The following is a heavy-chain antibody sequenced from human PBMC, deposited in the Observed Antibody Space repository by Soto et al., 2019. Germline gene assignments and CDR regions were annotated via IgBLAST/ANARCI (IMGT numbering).Heavy chain of an antibody. CDR3: VRDWGGYYFDY. J-gene: IGHJ4*02. CDR1: GYTFTRYS. CDR2: ITSTGEAT. D-gene: IGHD3-16*01. Sequence: ASVKVSCKASGYTFTRYSMHCVRQAPGQGLEWMGVITSTGEATYYAQKFQGRLTMTWDTSTSAVHMELSSLRSEDTAFYYCVRDWGGYYFDYWGQGTLVTVSS. V-gene: IGHV1-46*01.